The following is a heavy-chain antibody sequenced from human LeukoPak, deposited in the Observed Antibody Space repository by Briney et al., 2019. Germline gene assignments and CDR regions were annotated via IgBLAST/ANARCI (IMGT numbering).Heavy chain of an antibody. CDR2: INPNSGGT. CDR3: ARDMVCSGGSCYSAYYYYYMDV. CDR1: GYTFTGYY. Sequence: GASVNVSCKASGYTFTGYYMHWVRQAPGQGLEWMGWINPNSGGTNNAQKFQGRVTMTRDTSIRTAYMELSRLRSDDTAVYYCARDMVCSGGSCYSAYYYYYMDVWGKGTTVTISS. V-gene: IGHV1-2*02. J-gene: IGHJ6*03. D-gene: IGHD2-15*01.